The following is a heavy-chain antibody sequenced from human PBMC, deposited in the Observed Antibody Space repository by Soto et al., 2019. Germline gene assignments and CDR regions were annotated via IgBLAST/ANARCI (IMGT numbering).Heavy chain of an antibody. J-gene: IGHJ6*02. CDR1: GFTFDDYA. V-gene: IGHV3-9*01. D-gene: IGHD1-1*01. Sequence: PGGSLRLSCAASGFTFDDYAMHWVRQAPGKGLEWVSGISWNSGSIGYADSVKGRFTISRDNAKNSLYLQMNSLRAEDTALYYCSEDKGRNSRYGMDVWGQGTTVTVSS. CDR3: SEDKGRNSRYGMDV. CDR2: ISWNSGSI.